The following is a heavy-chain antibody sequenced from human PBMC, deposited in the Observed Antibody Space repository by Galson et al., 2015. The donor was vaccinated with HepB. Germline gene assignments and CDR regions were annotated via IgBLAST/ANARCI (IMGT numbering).Heavy chain of an antibody. Sequence: SVKVSCKASGYTFTSYGISWVRQAPGQGLEWMGWISAYNGNTNYAQKLQGRVTMTTDTSTSTAHMELRSLRSDDTAVYYCARERHYYYMDVWGKGTTVTVSS. V-gene: IGHV1-18*01. CDR3: ARERHYYYMDV. CDR2: ISAYNGNT. CDR1: GYTFTSYG. J-gene: IGHJ6*03.